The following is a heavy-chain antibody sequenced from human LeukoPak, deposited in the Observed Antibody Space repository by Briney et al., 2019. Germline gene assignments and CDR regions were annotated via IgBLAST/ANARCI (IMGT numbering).Heavy chain of an antibody. CDR3: AREPRSMAYFDY. V-gene: IGHV1-8*01. D-gene: IGHD2/OR15-2a*01. Sequence: ASVKVSCKASGYTFTSYDINWVRQATGQGLEWMGWMNPNSGNTGYAQKFQGRVTMTRNTSISTAYMELSSLRSGDTAVYYCAREPRSMAYFDYWGQGTLVTVSS. J-gene: IGHJ4*02. CDR1: GYTFTSYD. CDR2: MNPNSGNT.